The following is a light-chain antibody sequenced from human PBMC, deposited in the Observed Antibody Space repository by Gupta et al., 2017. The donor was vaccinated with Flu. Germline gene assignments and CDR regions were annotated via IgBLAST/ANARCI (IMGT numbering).Light chain of an antibody. V-gene: IGKV3-11*01. J-gene: IGKJ2*01. CDR2: DAS. CDR3: QHRSGLPMYT. Sequence: ELLLTQSPASLSLSPGDRAILSCRASQSVNIYLAWYQQKPGQPPRLLMFDASKRAAGIPDRFSGSGSGTDFTLTISTLEPEDFAVYYCQHRSGLPMYTFGQRTKLE. CDR1: QSVNIY.